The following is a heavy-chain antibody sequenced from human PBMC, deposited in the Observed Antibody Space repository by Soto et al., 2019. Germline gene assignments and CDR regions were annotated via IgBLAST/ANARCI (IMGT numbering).Heavy chain of an antibody. J-gene: IGHJ5*02. CDR3: ARWDTAMVRNWFDP. D-gene: IGHD5-18*01. V-gene: IGHV4-34*01. CDR2: INHSGST. CDR1: GGSFSGYY. Sequence: SETLSLTCAVYGGSFSGYYWSWIRQPPGKGLEWIGEINHSGSTNYNPSLKSRVTISVDTSKNQFSLKLSSVTAADTAVYYCARWDTAMVRNWFDPWGQGTLVTVSS.